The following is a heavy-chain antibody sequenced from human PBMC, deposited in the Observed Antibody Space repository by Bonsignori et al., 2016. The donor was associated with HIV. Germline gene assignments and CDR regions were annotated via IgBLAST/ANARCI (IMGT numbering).Heavy chain of an antibody. V-gene: IGHV4-39*06. Sequence: RLQLQEAGPGLVKPSETLSLTCTVSGGSISSPIYYWGWIRQPPGKGLEWIGNIHYSASSFYNPSLKSRVTISVDTSGNQFSLKLSSVTAADTAVYYCARDASFSSGDADAFDIWGQGTNGHRLL. J-gene: IGHJ3*02. CDR2: IHYSASS. D-gene: IGHD5-12*01. CDR1: GGSISSPIYY. CDR3: ARDASFSSGDADAFDI.